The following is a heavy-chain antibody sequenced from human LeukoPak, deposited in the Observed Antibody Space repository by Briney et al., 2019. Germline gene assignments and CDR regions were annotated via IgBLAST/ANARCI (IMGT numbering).Heavy chain of an antibody. CDR3: ATHSSGFPELFDY. D-gene: IGHD3-22*01. Sequence: SETLSLTCAVYGGSFSGYYWSWIRQPPGKGPEWIGEINHSGSTNYNPSLKSRVTISVDTSKNQFSLKLSSVTAADTAVYYCATHSSGFPELFDYWGQGTLVTVSS. J-gene: IGHJ4*02. CDR1: GGSFSGYY. CDR2: INHSGST. V-gene: IGHV4-34*01.